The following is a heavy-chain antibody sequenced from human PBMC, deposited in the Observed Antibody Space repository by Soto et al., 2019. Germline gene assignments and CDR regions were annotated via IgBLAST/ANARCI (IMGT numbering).Heavy chain of an antibody. CDR1: DGSIISRDYY. Sequence: SETLFLTCSRSDGSIISRDYYGGGIRQPPGKGLEWIGSTFSGATTYHKPSLKTRVTISVHTTKTQVSLTLSSVISADTALYYCARSFYMGGLSDPWGQGTLVPVPQ. D-gene: IGHD3-16*02. CDR3: ARSFYMGGLSDP. V-gene: IGHV4-39*01. CDR2: TFSGATT. J-gene: IGHJ5*02.